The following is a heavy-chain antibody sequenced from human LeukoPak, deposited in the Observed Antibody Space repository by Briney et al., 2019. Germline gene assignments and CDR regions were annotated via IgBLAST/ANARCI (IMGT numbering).Heavy chain of an antibody. Sequence: ASVNVSFMASGYTFTSYDINWVRQATGQGLEWMGWMNPNSGNTGYAQKFQGRVTMTRNTSISTAYMELSSLRSEDTAVYYCARRGSHSGSYYYYYMDVWGKGTTVTISS. CDR3: ARRGSHSGSYYYYYMDV. CDR2: MNPNSGNT. V-gene: IGHV1-8*01. J-gene: IGHJ6*03. D-gene: IGHD1-26*01. CDR1: GYTFTSYD.